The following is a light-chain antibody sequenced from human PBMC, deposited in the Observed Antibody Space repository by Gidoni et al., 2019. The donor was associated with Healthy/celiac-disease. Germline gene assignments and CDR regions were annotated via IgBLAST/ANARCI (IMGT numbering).Light chain of an antibody. V-gene: IGLV2-14*03. Sequence: QSALTQPASVSGSPGQSISISCTGTSRDVGGYNSVSWYQHHPGKAPKLMTHDVSNRPSGVSNRFSGSKSGNTASLTISGLQAEDEADYYCNSYTSSSTLVFGGGTKVTVL. CDR3: NSYTSSSTLV. J-gene: IGLJ2*01. CDR2: DVS. CDR1: SRDVGGYNS.